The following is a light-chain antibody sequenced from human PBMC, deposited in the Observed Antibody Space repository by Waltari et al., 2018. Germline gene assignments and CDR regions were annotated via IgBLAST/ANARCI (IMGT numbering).Light chain of an antibody. Sequence: QAVVTQEPSLTVSPGGTVTLTCASSSGAVTNGHYSFWFQQKPGQAPRTLIYDTSNHHSWTPARFSGSLLGGKAALTLSGAQPEDEADYYCLLSYHDARVFGGGTKLTVL. J-gene: IGLJ3*02. CDR2: DTS. CDR3: LLSYHDARV. CDR1: SGAVTNGHY. V-gene: IGLV7-46*01.